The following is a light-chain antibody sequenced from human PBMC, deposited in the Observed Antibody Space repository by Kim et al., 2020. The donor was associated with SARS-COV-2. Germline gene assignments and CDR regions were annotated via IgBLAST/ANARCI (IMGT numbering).Light chain of an antibody. V-gene: IGKV1-5*03. CDR1: QTIDNW. Sequence: DIQMTQSPSTLSASVRDRVDITCRANQTIDNWLAWYQQKPGKAPKLLIYKASTLQSGVPSRFSGSRSETEFTLTITSLQPDDFATYFCLQYKRSPYTFGQGTKLEI. J-gene: IGKJ2*01. CDR3: LQYKRSPYT. CDR2: KAS.